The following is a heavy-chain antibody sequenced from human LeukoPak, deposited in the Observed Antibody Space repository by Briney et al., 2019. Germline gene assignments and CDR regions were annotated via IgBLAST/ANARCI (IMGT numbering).Heavy chain of an antibody. D-gene: IGHD3-10*01. Sequence: GGSLRLSCAASGFTFSSYAMSWVRQAPGKGLEWVSATSGSGGSTYYADSVKGRFTISRDNSKNTLYLQMNSLRAEDTAVYYCAKDHSVLLWFGELSETAFDYWGQGTLVTVSS. V-gene: IGHV3-23*01. CDR1: GFTFSSYA. CDR2: TSGSGGST. CDR3: AKDHSVLLWFGELSETAFDY. J-gene: IGHJ4*02.